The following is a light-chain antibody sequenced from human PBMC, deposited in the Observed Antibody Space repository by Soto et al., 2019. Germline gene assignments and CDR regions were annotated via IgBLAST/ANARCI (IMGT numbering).Light chain of an antibody. CDR1: QSISSY. CDR3: QQSYSTPIT. Sequence: DIQMTHSPSSLSASVGDRVTITCRASQSISSYLTWYQQKPGKAPKLLIYAASSLQSGVPSRFSGSGSGTDVTLTMSGLQPQDFATYYCQQSYSTPITFGQGTRLQIK. CDR2: AAS. V-gene: IGKV1-39*01. J-gene: IGKJ5*01.